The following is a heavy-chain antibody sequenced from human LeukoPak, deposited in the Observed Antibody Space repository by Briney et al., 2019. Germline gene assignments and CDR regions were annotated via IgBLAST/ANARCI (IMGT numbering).Heavy chain of an antibody. J-gene: IGHJ6*02. Sequence: SETLSLTCTVSGGSISSYYWSWIRQPPGKGLEWIGYIYYSGSTNYNPSLKSRVTISVDTSKNQFSLKLSSVTAADTAVYYCARGLDSSSYYGMDVWGQGTTVTVSS. D-gene: IGHD6-13*01. CDR1: GGSISSYY. CDR2: IYYSGST. CDR3: ARGLDSSSYYGMDV. V-gene: IGHV4-59*01.